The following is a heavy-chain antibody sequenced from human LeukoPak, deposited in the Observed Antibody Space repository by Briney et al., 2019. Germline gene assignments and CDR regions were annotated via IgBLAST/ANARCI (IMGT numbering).Heavy chain of an antibody. J-gene: IGHJ4*02. CDR3: VSFYETY. V-gene: IGHV3-74*01. D-gene: IGHD2-2*01. CDR2: INSDGSWT. CDR1: GNYW. Sequence: GGSLRLSCAAPGNYWMHWVRQAPAKGLVWVSHINSDGSWTSYADSVKGRFTISKDNAKNTVYLQMNNLRAEDTAVYYCVSFYETYWGRGTLVTVSS.